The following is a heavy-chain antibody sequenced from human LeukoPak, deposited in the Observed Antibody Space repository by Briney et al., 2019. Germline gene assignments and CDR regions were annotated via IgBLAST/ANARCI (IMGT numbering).Heavy chain of an antibody. J-gene: IGHJ6*04. V-gene: IGHV3-48*03. D-gene: IGHD6-19*01. CDR1: GFTFSSYE. CDR3: ARGKPAQNWVVPYSYCGMDV. CDR2: ISSSRSTI. Sequence: PGGSLRLSCAASGFTFSSYEMNWVRQAPGKGLEWVSYISSSRSTIYYADSLKGRFTISRDNATNSLYLQMNSLRAEDTAFSYCARGKPAQNWVVPYSYCGMDVWGKGTTVTVSS.